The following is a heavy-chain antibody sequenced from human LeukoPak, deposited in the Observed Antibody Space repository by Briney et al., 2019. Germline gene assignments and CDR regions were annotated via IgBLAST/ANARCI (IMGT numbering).Heavy chain of an antibody. J-gene: IGHJ3*02. D-gene: IGHD6-19*01. CDR3: AKDGSSGLDAFDI. CDR1: GFTFSGYG. V-gene: IGHV3-30*18. Sequence: GGSLRLSCAASGFTFSGYGMHWVRQAPAKGLEWVAVISYDGSNKYYADSVKGRFTISRDNSKNTLYLQMNSLRAEDTAVYYCAKDGSSGLDAFDIWGQGTMVTVSS. CDR2: ISYDGSNK.